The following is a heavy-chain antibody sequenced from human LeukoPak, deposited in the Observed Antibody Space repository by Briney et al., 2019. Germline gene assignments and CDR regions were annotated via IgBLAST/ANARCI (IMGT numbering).Heavy chain of an antibody. CDR3: ARHLGYCSGGNCWRTYYFDY. CDR2: IYPGDSDT. D-gene: IGHD2-15*01. Sequence: GESLKISCKGSGYSFTSYWIGWVRQMPGKGLEWMGIIYPGDSDTRYSPSFQGQVTISADKSISTAYLQWSSLKASDTAMYYCARHLGYCSGGNCWRTYYFDYWGQGTLVTVSS. V-gene: IGHV5-51*01. CDR1: GYSFTSYW. J-gene: IGHJ4*02.